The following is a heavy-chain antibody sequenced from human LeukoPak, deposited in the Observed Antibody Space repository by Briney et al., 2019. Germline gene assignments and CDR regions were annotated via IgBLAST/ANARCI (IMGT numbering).Heavy chain of an antibody. Sequence: GGSLRPSCEASGFTFTTYSMTWVRQAPGKVLEWVSIISSGSSAIFSADALKGRFTISRDDAKNLLYLDMNSLRAEDTAVYYCARGHTAVTRHFDFWGQGTLVTVSS. J-gene: IGHJ4*02. CDR1: GFTFTTYS. CDR2: ISSGSSAI. CDR3: ARGHTAVTRHFDF. D-gene: IGHD4-17*01. V-gene: IGHV3-21*01.